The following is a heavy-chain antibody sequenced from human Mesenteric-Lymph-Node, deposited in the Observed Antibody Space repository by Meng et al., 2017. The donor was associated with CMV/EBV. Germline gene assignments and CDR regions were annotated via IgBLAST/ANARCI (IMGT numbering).Heavy chain of an antibody. CDR2: IWPDGTKK. D-gene: IGHD3-16*02. Sequence: GESLKISCAASGFTFGSYEMDWVRQAPGKGLEWVATIWPDGTKKYYADAVEGRFTISRDNSKNTLYLQMNSLRAEDTAVYYCAKGGLVRSYRYLSYWGQGTLVTVSS. J-gene: IGHJ4*02. CDR3: AKGGLVRSYRYLSY. V-gene: IGHV3-33*06. CDR1: GFTFGSYE.